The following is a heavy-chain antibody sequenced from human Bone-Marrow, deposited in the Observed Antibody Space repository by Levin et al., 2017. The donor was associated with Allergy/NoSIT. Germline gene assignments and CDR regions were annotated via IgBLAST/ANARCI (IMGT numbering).Heavy chain of an antibody. J-gene: IGHJ6*03. CDR3: ARDPRPVVMVPAHEYYYYLDV. CDR2: IWNDGSNK. V-gene: IGHV3-33*01. CDR1: GFTFETYA. Sequence: PGGSLRLSCAASGFTFETYAFHWVRQAPGKGPEWISLIWNDGSNKYYADSVKGRFTISRDNSMNTLSLQMDSLTVDDTAVYYCARDPRPVVMVPAHEYYYYLDVWGKGTTVTVSS. D-gene: IGHD2-15*01.